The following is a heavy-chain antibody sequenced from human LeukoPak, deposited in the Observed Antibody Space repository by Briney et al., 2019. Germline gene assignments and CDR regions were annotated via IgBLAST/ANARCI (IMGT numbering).Heavy chain of an antibody. J-gene: IGHJ6*02. Sequence: ASVKVSCKASGYTFTSSYDIDWVRQAPGQGLEWMGWMNPYSGITGYTQKFQGRVTMTRDTSISTAYMELSSLTSEDTAVYFCARENVNRGSSWGYDYFGMDVWGQGTAVTVSS. CDR3: ARENVNRGSSWGYDYFGMDV. CDR2: MNPYSGIT. V-gene: IGHV1-8*01. CDR1: GYTFTSSYD. D-gene: IGHD6-13*01.